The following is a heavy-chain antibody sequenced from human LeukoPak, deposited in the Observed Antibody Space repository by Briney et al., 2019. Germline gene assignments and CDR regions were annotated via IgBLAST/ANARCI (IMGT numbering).Heavy chain of an antibody. V-gene: IGHV4-61*05. CDR2: IYYSGST. D-gene: IGHD2/OR15-2a*01. J-gene: IGHJ6*02. CDR3: ARFLDYYGMDV. Sequence: PSETLSLTCTVSGGSISSSSYYWGWIRQPPGKGLEWIGYIYYSGSTNYNPSLKSRVTISVDTSKNQFSLKLSSVTAADTAVYYCARFLDYYGMDVWGQGTTVTVSS. CDR1: GGSISSSSYY.